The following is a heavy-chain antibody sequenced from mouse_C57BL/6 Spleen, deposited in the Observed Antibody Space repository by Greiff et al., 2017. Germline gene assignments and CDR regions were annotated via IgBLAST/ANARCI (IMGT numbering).Heavy chain of an antibody. V-gene: IGHV1-50*01. CDR1: GYTFTSYW. CDR3: ARGDYSNHYFDY. D-gene: IGHD2-5*01. J-gene: IGHJ2*01. CDR2: IDPSDSYT. Sequence: QVHVKQPGAELVKPGASVKLSCKASGYTFTSYWMQWVKQRPGQGLEWIGEIDPSDSYTNYNQKFKGKATLTVDTSSSTAYMQLSSLTSEDSAVYYCARGDYSNHYFDYWGQGTTLTVSS.